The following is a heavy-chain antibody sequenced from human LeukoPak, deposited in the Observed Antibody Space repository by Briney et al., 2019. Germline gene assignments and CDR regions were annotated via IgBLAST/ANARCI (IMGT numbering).Heavy chain of an antibody. D-gene: IGHD2-2*01. J-gene: IGHJ3*02. V-gene: IGHV4-4*07. CDR2: IYTSGST. Sequence: SETLSLTCTVSVGSISIYYWGWIRQPAREGLEWGVRIYTSGSTNYNPSLKSRVTMSVDTSKNQFSLKLSSVTAADTAVYYCAKTLGYCSSTSCYLMNAFDIWGQGTMVTVSS. CDR1: VGSISIYY. CDR3: AKTLGYCSSTSCYLMNAFDI.